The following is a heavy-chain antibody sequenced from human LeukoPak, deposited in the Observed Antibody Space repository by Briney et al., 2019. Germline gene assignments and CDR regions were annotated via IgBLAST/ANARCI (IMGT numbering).Heavy chain of an antibody. J-gene: IGHJ4*02. CDR1: GGSISSYY. V-gene: IGHV4-59*01. Sequence: SETLSLTCTVSGGSISSYYWSWIRQPPGKGLEWIGYIYYSGSTNYNPSLKSRVTISVDTSKNQFSLKLSSVTAADMAVYYCARGHYGSGTGTYPDWGQGTLVTVSS. CDR3: ARGHYGSGTGTYPD. CDR2: IYYSGST. D-gene: IGHD3-10*01.